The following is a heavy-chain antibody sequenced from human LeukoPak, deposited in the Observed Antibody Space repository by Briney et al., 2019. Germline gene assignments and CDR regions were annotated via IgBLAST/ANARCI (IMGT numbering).Heavy chain of an antibody. CDR1: GFTFHDYT. Sequence: GGSLRLSCAASGFTFHDYTMHWVRHAPGKGLEWVSVISWNSGGIGYADSVKGRFTISRDNARNSLYLQMNSLRAEDTALYYCAKGYAQKDYYFDYWGQGTLVTVSS. V-gene: IGHV3-9*01. CDR2: ISWNSGGI. D-gene: IGHD2-2*01. CDR3: AKGYAQKDYYFDY. J-gene: IGHJ4*02.